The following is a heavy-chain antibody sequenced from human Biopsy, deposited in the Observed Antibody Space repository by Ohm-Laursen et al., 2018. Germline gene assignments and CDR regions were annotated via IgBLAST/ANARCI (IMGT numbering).Heavy chain of an antibody. D-gene: IGHD6-19*01. J-gene: IGHJ4*02. CDR2: ISWNSGST. CDR1: GFTFDDYA. V-gene: IGHV3-9*01. CDR3: ARGGIAVAGTNFDY. Sequence: SLRLSCTASGFTFDDYAMHWVRQAPGKGLEWVSAISWNSGSTYYADSVKGRFTISRDNSKNTLYLQMNSLRAEDTAVYYCARGGIAVAGTNFDYWGQGTLVTVSS.